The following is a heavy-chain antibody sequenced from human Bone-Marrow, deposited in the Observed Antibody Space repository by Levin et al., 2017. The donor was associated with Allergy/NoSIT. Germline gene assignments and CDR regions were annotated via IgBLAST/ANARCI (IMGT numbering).Heavy chain of an antibody. J-gene: IGHJ1*01. V-gene: IGHV4-59*01. D-gene: IGHD3-3*01. CDR1: GGSIDNYY. CDR2: IYYSGST. Sequence: SETLSLTCNVSGGSIDNYYWYWVRQPPGKGLEWIGHIYYSGSTLYNPSLKSRVFISVDTSKKYLSLRLTSGTAADTAVYFCARGVIFGVGTTWGQGTLVTVSS. CDR3: ARGVIFGVGTT.